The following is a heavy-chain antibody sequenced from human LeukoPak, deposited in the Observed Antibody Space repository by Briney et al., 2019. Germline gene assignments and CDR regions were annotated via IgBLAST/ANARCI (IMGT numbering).Heavy chain of an antibody. CDR3: ARDGGQWEPFDY. J-gene: IGHJ4*02. D-gene: IGHD1-26*01. V-gene: IGHV1-46*01. CDR2: INPSCGST. Sequence: ASVKVSCKASGYTFTSYYMHWVRQAPGQGLEWMGIINPSCGSTSYEQKFEGRVTMTRDTSTSTVYLEVSSLRSEDTAVYYCARDGGQWEPFDYWGQGTLVTVSS. CDR1: GYTFTSYY.